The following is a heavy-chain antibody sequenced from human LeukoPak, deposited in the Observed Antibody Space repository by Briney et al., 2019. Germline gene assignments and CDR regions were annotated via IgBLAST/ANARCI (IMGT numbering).Heavy chain of an antibody. D-gene: IGHD3-22*01. CDR2: TNTDGSST. Sequence: GGSLRLSCEASGFTFSHYWMHWVRQAPGKGLVWVSRTNTDGSSTTYVDSVKGRFTISRDNAKNTMYLQMNSLRAEDTAVYYCVPTDSSGLDWGQGSLVTVSS. CDR3: VPTDSSGLD. CDR1: GFTFSHYW. J-gene: IGHJ4*02. V-gene: IGHV3-74*01.